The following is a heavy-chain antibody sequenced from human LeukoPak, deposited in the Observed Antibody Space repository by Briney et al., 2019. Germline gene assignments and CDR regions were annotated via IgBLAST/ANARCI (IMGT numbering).Heavy chain of an antibody. D-gene: IGHD3-10*01. CDR3: ARDADGSGTLLDY. CDR1: GYTFTNYV. CDR2: INADNGNT. Sequence: GSSVTVSFKAPGYTFTNYVISWVRQAPGQGLEGGGCINADNGNTRYAQKLQGRVTMTTDTSTTTAYMDLRSLRSDDTAVEYCARDADGSGTLLDYWGQGTLVTVSS. V-gene: IGHV1-18*01. J-gene: IGHJ4*02.